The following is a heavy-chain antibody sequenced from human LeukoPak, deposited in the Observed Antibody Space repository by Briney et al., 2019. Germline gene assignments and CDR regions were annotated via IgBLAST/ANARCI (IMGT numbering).Heavy chain of an antibody. J-gene: IGHJ5*02. D-gene: IGHD1-26*01. CDR1: GYTFSSYY. V-gene: IGHV1-46*01. Sequence: ASVKVSCKASGYTFSSYYMHWVRQAPGQGLEWMGIINPRVGSTTYAQKFQGRVAMTRDMSTSTVYMELSSLRSEDTAVYYCATTPASGSYYWFDPWGQGTLVTVSS. CDR3: ATTPASGSYYWFDP. CDR2: INPRVGST.